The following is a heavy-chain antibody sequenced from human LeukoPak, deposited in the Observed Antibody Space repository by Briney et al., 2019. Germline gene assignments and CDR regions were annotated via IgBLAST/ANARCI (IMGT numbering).Heavy chain of an antibody. CDR1: GYTFTSYG. Sequence: GASVKVSCKVSGYTFTSYGISWVRQAPGQGLEWMGWISAYNGNTNYAQKLQGRVTMTTDTSTSTAYMELRSLRSDDTAVYYCARDIPSYGSGSSPGAFDIWGQGTMVTVSS. CDR2: ISAYNGNT. J-gene: IGHJ3*02. V-gene: IGHV1-18*01. D-gene: IGHD3-10*01. CDR3: ARDIPSYGSGSSPGAFDI.